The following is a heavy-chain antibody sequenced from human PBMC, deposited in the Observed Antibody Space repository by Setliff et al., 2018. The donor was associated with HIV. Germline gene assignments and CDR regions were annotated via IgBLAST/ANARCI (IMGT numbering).Heavy chain of an antibody. CDR3: ARNRVPSSL. D-gene: IGHD3-10*01. V-gene: IGHV4-61*01. CDR1: GGSISSSSYY. J-gene: IGHJ4*02. CDR2: IYYTGST. Sequence: SETLSLTCTVSGGSISSSSYYWSWIRQPPGKGLEWIGYIYYTGSTDYNPSLMSRVTISLDTPKNQFSLKLNSVIAADTAVYYCARNRVPSSLWGQGTLVTVSS.